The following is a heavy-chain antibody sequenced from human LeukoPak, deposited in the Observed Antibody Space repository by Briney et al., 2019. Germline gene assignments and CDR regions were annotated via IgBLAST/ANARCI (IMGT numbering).Heavy chain of an antibody. CDR1: GDSVSSNSAA. D-gene: IGHD6-19*01. CDR2: TYYRSKWYY. Sequence: SQTLSLTCAISGDSVSSNSAAWNWIRQSPSRGLEWLGRTYYRSKWYYDCAVSVKSRITINPDTSKNQFSLQLNSVTPEDTAVYYCARGAISSGWTPFDYWGQGTLVTVSS. V-gene: IGHV6-1*01. CDR3: ARGAISSGWTPFDY. J-gene: IGHJ4*02.